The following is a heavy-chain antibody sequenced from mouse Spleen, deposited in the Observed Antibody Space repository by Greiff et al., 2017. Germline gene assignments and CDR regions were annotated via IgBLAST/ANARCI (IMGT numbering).Heavy chain of an antibody. J-gene: IGHJ3*01. CDR1: GYTFTSYW. V-gene: IGHV1-64*01. CDR2: IHPNSGST. CDR3: ASSIYYGYAWFAY. D-gene: IGHD2-2*01. Sequence: QVQLKQPGAELVKPGASVKLSCKASGYTFTSYWMHWVKQRPGQGLEWIGMIHPNSGSTNYNEKFKSKATLTVDKSSSTAYMQLSSLTSEDSAVYYCASSIYYGYAWFAYWGQGTLVTVSA.